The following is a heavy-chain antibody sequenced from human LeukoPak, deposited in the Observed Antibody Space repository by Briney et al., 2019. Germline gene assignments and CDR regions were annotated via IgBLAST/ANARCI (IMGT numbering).Heavy chain of an antibody. D-gene: IGHD4-17*01. CDR3: ARGGDYPFDY. CDR2: SNSDGSST. Sequence: GGSLRLSCAASGFTFSSYWMHWVRQAPGKGLVWVSRSNSDGSSTNYADSVKGRFTISRDNAKTTLYLQMNSLRAEDTSVYYCARGGDYPFDYWGQGTLVSVSS. CDR1: GFTFSSYW. J-gene: IGHJ4*02. V-gene: IGHV3-74*01.